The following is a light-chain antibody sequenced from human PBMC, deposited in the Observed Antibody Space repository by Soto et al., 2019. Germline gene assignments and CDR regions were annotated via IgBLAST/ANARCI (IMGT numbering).Light chain of an antibody. V-gene: IGKV3-20*01. J-gene: IGKJ2*01. CDR2: GAS. CDR3: QHYGNSPRYT. CDR1: QTVNNNY. Sequence: EIVLTQSPGTLSLSPGERATLSCRTSQTVNNNYLAWYQQKFGQAPRLLIYGASSRATGIPDRFSGSGSGTDFTLTISRLEPEDFAVYYCQHYGNSPRYTFGQGTKLELK.